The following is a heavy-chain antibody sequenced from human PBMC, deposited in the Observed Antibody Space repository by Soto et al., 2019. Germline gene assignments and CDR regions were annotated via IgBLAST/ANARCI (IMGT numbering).Heavy chain of an antibody. Sequence: SETLSLTCAVSGGSISSGGYSWSWIRQPPGKGLEWIGYIYHSGSTYYNPSLKGRVTISVDRSKNQFSLKLSSVTAADTAVYYCARGADIVAGGFDYWGQGTLVTVSS. J-gene: IGHJ4*02. CDR2: IYHSGST. CDR3: ARGADIVAGGFDY. CDR1: GGSISSGGYS. D-gene: IGHD5-12*01. V-gene: IGHV4-30-2*01.